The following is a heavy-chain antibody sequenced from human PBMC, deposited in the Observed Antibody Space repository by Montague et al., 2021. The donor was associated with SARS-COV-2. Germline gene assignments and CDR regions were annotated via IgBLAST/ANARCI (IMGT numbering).Heavy chain of an antibody. V-gene: IGHV4-34*01. D-gene: IGHD2-2*01. CDR1: GGSFSGYY. Sequence: SETLSLTCAVYGGSFSGYYWSWIRQPPGKGLGWIGEINHSGSTNYNPSLKSRVTISVDTSKNQFSLKLSSVTAADTAVYYCTREGYQVLWSDYYYYGMDVGGQGTTVTVSS. CDR3: TREGYQVLWSDYYYYGMDV. J-gene: IGHJ6*02. CDR2: INHSGST.